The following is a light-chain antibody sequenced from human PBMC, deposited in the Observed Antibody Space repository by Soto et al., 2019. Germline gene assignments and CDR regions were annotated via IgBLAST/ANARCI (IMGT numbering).Light chain of an antibody. CDR1: QSVSNN. V-gene: IGKV3-15*01. CDR2: GAS. Sequence: EIVLTQSPGTLSLSPGEIATLYFRASQSVSNNLAWYQQKPGQAPRLLIYGASTRATGIPARFSGSGSGTEFTLTISSLQSEDFAVYYCQQYNNWPPWTFGQGTKVDIK. J-gene: IGKJ1*01. CDR3: QQYNNWPPWT.